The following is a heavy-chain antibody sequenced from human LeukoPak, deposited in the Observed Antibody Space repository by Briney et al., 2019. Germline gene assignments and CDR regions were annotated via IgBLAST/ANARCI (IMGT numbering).Heavy chain of an antibody. CDR3: ARSSSSWYEVYFDY. CDR1: GGSISSYY. CDR2: IYTSGST. J-gene: IGHJ4*02. V-gene: IGHV4-4*07. Sequence: TSETLSLTCTVSGGSISSYYWSWIRQPAGKGLEWIGRIYTSGSTNYNPSLKSRVTMSVDTSKNQFSLKLSSVTAADTAVYYCARSSSSWYEVYFDYWGQGTLVTASS. D-gene: IGHD6-13*01.